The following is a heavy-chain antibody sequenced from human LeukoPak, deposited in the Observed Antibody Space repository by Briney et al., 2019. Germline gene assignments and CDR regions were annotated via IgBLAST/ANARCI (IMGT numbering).Heavy chain of an antibody. CDR3: AKPSGEYSSSWFPEYFQH. CDR2: ISYDGSNK. CDR1: GFTFSNYG. V-gene: IGHV3-30*18. J-gene: IGHJ1*01. Sequence: GGSLRLSCAASGFTFSNYGMHWVRQAPGKGVERVAVISYDGSNKYYVDSVKGRFTISRDNSKNTLYLQMNSLRAEDTAVYYCAKPSGEYSSSWFPEYFQHWGQGTLVTVSS. D-gene: IGHD6-13*01.